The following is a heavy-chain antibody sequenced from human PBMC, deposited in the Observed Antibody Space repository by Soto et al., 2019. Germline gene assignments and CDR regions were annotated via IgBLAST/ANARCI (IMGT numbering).Heavy chain of an antibody. CDR1: GFTFSNHA. V-gene: IGHV3-23*01. CDR2: ISGSGGTT. D-gene: IGHD6-19*01. J-gene: IGHJ4*02. CDR3: AKAGSGWFSNFDY. Sequence: GGSLRLSCAASGFTFSNHAMNWVRRAPGKGLEWVSAISGSGGTTHYADSVKGRFTISRDNSKNTLYLQMNSLRAEDTAVYYCAKAGSGWFSNFDYWGQGTLVTVSS.